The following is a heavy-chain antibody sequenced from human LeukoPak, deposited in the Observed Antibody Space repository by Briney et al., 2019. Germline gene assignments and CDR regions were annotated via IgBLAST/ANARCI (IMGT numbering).Heavy chain of an antibody. V-gene: IGHV3-48*04. D-gene: IGHD3-22*01. CDR3: ASRSRSGYYSD. CDR1: GFTFSSYS. CDR2: ISSSSSTI. J-gene: IGHJ4*02. Sequence: GGSLRLSCAASGFTFSSYSMDWVRQAPGKGLEWVSYISSSSSTIYYADSVKGRFTISRDNTKNSLYLQMNSLRAEDTAVYYCASRSRSGYYSDWGQGTLVTVSS.